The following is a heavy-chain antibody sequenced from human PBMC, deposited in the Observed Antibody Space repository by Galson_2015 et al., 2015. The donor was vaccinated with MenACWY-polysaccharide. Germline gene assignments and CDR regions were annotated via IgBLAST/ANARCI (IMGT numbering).Heavy chain of an antibody. CDR2: IYSGGGT. V-gene: IGHV3-66*01. CDR3: AGWAVDNYVDY. Sequence: SLRLSCAASGFTVSSNPMSWVRQAPGKGLEWVSVIYSGGGTYYADAVKSSFTISRDNSKNTLYLQMNSVRAVDMTLFYCAGWAVDNYVDYWGKGTRVAVSS. J-gene: IGHJ4*02. D-gene: IGHD4-23*01. CDR1: GFTVSSNP.